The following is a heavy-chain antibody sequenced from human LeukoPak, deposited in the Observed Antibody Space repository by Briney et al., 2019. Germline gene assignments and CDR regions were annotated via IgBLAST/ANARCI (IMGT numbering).Heavy chain of an antibody. CDR1: GYTFTSNY. CDR3: ARDKSRGGGYYDNSVNQGYFDS. CDR2: ISPSGGST. D-gene: IGHD3-22*01. Sequence: ASVKVSCKAFGYTFTSNYMHWVRQAPGQGPEWMGVISPSGGSTTYAQKFQGRVTLTRDMSTSTDYLELSSLRSEDTAVYYCARDKSRGGGYYDNSVNQGYFDSWGQGTLVTVSS. J-gene: IGHJ4*02. V-gene: IGHV1-46*01.